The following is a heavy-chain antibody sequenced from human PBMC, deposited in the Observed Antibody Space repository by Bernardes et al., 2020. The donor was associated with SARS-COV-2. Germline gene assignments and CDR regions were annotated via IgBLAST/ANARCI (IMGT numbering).Heavy chain of an antibody. V-gene: IGHV4-39*01. D-gene: IGHD3-3*01. CDR2: NYYSGST. CDR1: GGSISSSSYY. Sequence: SESLSLTCTCSGGSISSSSYYWGWNRQPTGKGLEWIRNNYYSGSTYYNPSLKSRVTISVDTSKNQFSLKLSSVTAADTAVYYCARQHLGGVTIFGVVTTDRYFDYWGQGTLVTVSS. J-gene: IGHJ4*02. CDR3: ARQHLGGVTIFGVVTTDRYFDY.